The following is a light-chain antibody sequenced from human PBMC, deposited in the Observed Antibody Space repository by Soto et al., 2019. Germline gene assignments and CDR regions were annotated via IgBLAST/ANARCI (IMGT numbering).Light chain of an antibody. CDR2: GAS. CDR1: QSVSSK. J-gene: IGKJ5*01. CDR3: QQYSTSPLIT. V-gene: IGKV3-15*01. Sequence: EIVMTQSPATLSVSPGERATLSCRASQSVSSKLAWYQQKPGQAPRLLIYGASTRATGIPARFSGSGSVTEFTLTISSLQSEDFAVYYCQQYSTSPLITFGQGTRLEI.